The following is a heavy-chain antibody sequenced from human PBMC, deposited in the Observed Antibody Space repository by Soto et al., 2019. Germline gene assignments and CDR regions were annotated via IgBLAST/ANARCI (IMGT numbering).Heavy chain of an antibody. CDR3: ARDTGRGYSYGPFDY. CDR1: GDSISKSGYY. J-gene: IGHJ4*02. V-gene: IGHV4-31*11. Sequence: SETLSLTCAVSGDSISKSGYYWSWIRQNQGKALEWIGYIYYSGSTYYNPSLKSRVTISVDTSKNQFSLKLSSVTAADTAVYYCARDTGRGYSYGPFDYWGQGTLVTVSS. CDR2: IYYSGST. D-gene: IGHD5-18*01.